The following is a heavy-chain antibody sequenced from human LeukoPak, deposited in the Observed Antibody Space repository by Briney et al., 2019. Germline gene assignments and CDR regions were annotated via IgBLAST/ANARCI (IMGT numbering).Heavy chain of an antibody. CDR2: INHSGST. D-gene: IGHD3-10*01. CDR1: GGSFSGYY. V-gene: IGHV4-34*01. J-gene: IGHJ5*02. CDR3: ASRITMVRGVYLFDP. Sequence: SETLSLTCAVYGGSFSGYYWSWIRQSPGKGLEWIGEINHSGSTNYNPSLKSRVTISVDTSKNQFSLKLSSVTAADTAVYYCASRITMVRGVYLFDPWGQGTLVTVSS.